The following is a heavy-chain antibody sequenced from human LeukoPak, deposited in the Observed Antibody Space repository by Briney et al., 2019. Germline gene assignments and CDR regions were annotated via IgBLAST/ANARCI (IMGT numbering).Heavy chain of an antibody. J-gene: IGHJ4*02. D-gene: IGHD3-10*01. CDR2: INHSGST. CDR1: GITFSIRP. Sequence: GSLRLSCAASGITFSIRPMHWVRQPPGKGLEWIGEINHSGSTNYNPSLKSRVTISVDTSKNQFSLKLSSVTAADTAVYYCARGITMVRGADLWGQGTLVTVSS. V-gene: IGHV4-34*01. CDR3: ARGITMVRGADL.